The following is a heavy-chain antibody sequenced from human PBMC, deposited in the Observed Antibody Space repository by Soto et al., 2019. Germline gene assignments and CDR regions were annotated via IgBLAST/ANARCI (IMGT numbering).Heavy chain of an antibody. J-gene: IGHJ4*02. D-gene: IGHD6-13*01. CDR1: GFTFSSYA. CDR3: AKLSRHSSSLYGDY. CDR2: ISGSCGST. Sequence: EVQLLESGGGLVQPGGSLRLSCAASGFTFSSYAMSWVRQAPGKGLEWVSAISGSCGSTYYADSVKGRFTISRDNSKNTRYLQMNSRRAEDTAVYYCAKLSRHSSSLYGDYWGQGTLVTVSS. V-gene: IGHV3-23*01.